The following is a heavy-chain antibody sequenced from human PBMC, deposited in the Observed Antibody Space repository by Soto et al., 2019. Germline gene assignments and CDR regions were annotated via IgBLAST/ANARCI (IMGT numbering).Heavy chain of an antibody. J-gene: IGHJ3*02. CDR1: GFTVSRNY. D-gene: IGHD3-22*01. Sequence: EVQVMESGGDLVQPGGSLRLSCEAAGFTVSRNYMSWVRQAPGKGLECVSVVYTNGNTYFADSVKGRFTVSRDNSRNTLCLQMNSLRVEDTAVYFCARSAAVIVGYAFETWGPGTMVTVFS. V-gene: IGHV3-66*01. CDR3: ARSAAVIVGYAFET. CDR2: VYTNGNT.